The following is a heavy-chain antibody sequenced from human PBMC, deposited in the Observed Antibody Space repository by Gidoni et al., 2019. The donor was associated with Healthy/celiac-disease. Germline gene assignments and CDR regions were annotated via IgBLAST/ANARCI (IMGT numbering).Heavy chain of an antibody. CDR3: AREGCSGGSCYSHYYYGMDV. D-gene: IGHD2-15*01. J-gene: IGHJ6*02. V-gene: IGHV4-4*02. CDR1: GGSISSSNW. Sequence: QVQLQESGPGLVKPSGTLSLTCAVSGGSISSSNWWSWVRQPPGKGLEWIGEIYHSGSTNYNPSLKSRVTISVDKSKNQFSLKLSSVTAADTAVYYCAREGCSGGSCYSHYYYGMDVWGQGTTVTVSS. CDR2: IYHSGST.